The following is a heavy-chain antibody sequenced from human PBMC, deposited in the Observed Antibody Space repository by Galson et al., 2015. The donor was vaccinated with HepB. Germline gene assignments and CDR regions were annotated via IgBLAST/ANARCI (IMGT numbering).Heavy chain of an antibody. V-gene: IGHV3-33*07. Sequence: LRLSCAASGFDFRQYGMDWVRQAPGKGLEWVAIVWFDGSQTHYANSLKGRFTISRDNSKNILCLQMDSLRVEDTAVYYCATERPDGGMDVWGKGTTVIVSS. J-gene: IGHJ6*04. CDR3: ATERPDGGMDV. CDR2: VWFDGSQT. CDR1: GFDFRQYG. D-gene: IGHD3-16*01.